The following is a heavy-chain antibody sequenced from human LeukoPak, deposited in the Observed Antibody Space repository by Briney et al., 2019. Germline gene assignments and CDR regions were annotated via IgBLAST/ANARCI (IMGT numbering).Heavy chain of an antibody. Sequence: GGSLRLSCAASGSTFSSYGMHWVRQAPGKGLEWVAVIWYDGSNKYYADSVKGRFTISRDNSKNTLYLQMNSLRAEDTAVYYCAKVDYYDSSGPIDYWGQGTLVTVSS. D-gene: IGHD3-22*01. V-gene: IGHV3-33*06. CDR3: AKVDYYDSSGPIDY. CDR2: IWYDGSNK. CDR1: GSTFSSYG. J-gene: IGHJ4*02.